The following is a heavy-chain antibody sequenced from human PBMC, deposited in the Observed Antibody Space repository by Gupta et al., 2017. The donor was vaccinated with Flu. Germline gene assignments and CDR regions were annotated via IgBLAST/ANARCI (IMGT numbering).Heavy chain of an antibody. CDR3: AKDQYGSAYYFYGVDV. CDR2: VSWNSRNI. CDR1: FTFGDYA. V-gene: IGHV3-9*01. D-gene: IGHD3-10*01. J-gene: IGHJ6*02. Sequence: FTFGDYAMHWVRQAPGKGLEWVSGVSWNSRNIGYADSVKGRFTISRDNAKNSLYLQMNSLTDDDTAFYYCAKDQYGSAYYFYGVDVWGQGTTVTVSS.